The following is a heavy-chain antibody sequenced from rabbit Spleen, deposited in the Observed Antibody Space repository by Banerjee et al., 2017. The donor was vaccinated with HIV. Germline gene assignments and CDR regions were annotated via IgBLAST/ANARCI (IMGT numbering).Heavy chain of an antibody. CDR2: IDTNDGDT. D-gene: IGHD4-1*01. Sequence: QEQLVASGGGLVQPEGSLTLTCTASGFSFSDGYWMCWVRQAPGKGLEWIACIDTNDGDTDYANWPKGRFTISKTSSTTVTLQMTSLTAADTATYFCVRNSGWGVSYFTLWGQGTLVTVS. CDR3: VRNSGWGVSYFTL. J-gene: IGHJ4*01. V-gene: IGHV1S45*01. CDR1: GFSFSDGYW.